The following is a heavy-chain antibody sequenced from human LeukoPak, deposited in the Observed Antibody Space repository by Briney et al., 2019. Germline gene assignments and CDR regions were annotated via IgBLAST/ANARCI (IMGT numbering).Heavy chain of an antibody. J-gene: IGHJ4*02. CDR3: AKDDCSRTSCLFDS. D-gene: IGHD2-2*01. CDR2: ISYDGSNK. CDR1: GYTFSRYG. V-gene: IGHV3-30*18. Sequence: SCKASGYTFSRYGMHWVRQAPGKGLEWVTVISYDGSNKYYADSVKGRFTISRDNSMNTLSLQMNSLRVEDTAVYYCAKDDCSRTSCLFDSWGQGTLVTVSS.